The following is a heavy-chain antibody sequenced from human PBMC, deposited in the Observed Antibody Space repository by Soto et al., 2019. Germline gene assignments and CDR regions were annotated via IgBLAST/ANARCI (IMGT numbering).Heavy chain of an antibody. Sequence: PGGSLRLSCAASGFIFSSYAMSWVRQAPGKGLEWVSAISGSGTTAYYADSVKGRFTISRDNSKNTLYLQMNSLRAEDTAVYYCASQYGGYGWFDTWGQGTPVTVSS. V-gene: IGHV3-23*01. CDR2: ISGSGTTA. CDR1: GFIFSSYA. J-gene: IGHJ5*02. CDR3: ASQYGGYGWFDT. D-gene: IGHD2-15*01.